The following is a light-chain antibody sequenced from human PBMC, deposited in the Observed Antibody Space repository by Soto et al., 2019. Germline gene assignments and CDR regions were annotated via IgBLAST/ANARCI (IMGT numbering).Light chain of an antibody. CDR3: SSYAGSNNWV. V-gene: IGLV2-8*01. Sequence: QSVLTQPPSASGSPGQSVTISCTGTSSDVGGYNYVSWYQQHPGKAPKLMIYEVSKRPSGVPDRFSGSKSGNTASLTVSGLQAEDEAYYYCSSYAGSNNWVFGGGTQLTVL. CDR1: SSDVGGYNY. CDR2: EVS. J-gene: IGLJ7*01.